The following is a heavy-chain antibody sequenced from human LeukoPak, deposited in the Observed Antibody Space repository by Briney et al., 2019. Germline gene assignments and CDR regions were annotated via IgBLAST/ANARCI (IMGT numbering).Heavy chain of an antibody. J-gene: IGHJ6*03. CDR2: ISASGGST. CDR1: GFTLSSYA. CDR3: AKVMKGSERLTMVRGVIIKTAGLYYMDV. V-gene: IGHV3-23*01. Sequence: PGRSLRLSCAASGFTLSSYAMSWVRQAPGKGLEWVASISASGGSTNHADSVKGRFPNSSDNSNETVYLQINSLRAEATAVYYCAKVMKGSERLTMVRGVIIKTAGLYYMDVWGKGTTVTVSS. D-gene: IGHD3-10*01.